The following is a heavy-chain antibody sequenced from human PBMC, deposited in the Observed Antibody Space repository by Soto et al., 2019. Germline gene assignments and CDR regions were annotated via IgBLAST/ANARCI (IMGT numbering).Heavy chain of an antibody. V-gene: IGHV1-69*13. CDR1: GGTFSSYA. D-gene: IGHD7-27*01. J-gene: IGHJ6*02. Sequence: RASVKVSCKASGGTFSSYAISWVRQAPGQGLEWMGGIIPIFGTANYAQKFQGRVTITADESTSTAYMELSSLRSEDTAVYYCARSLGMDYYYGMDVWGQGTTVTVSS. CDR2: IIPIFGTA. CDR3: ARSLGMDYYYGMDV.